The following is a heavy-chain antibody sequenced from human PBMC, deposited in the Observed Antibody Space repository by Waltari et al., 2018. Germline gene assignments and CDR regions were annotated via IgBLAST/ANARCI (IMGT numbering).Heavy chain of an antibody. V-gene: IGHV4-38-2*02. CDR1: LSLHQWYF. J-gene: IGHJ4*02. Sequence: VPLPEAGPGPVKASETPSPHFPCPCLSLHQWYFLGWIRQPPGKGLEWIGSIYHSGSTYYNPSLKSRVTISVDTSKNQFSLKLSSVTAADTAVYYCARVSAFNYEYYFDYWGQGTLVTVSS. CDR2: IYHSGST. CDR3: ARVSAFNYEYYFDY. D-gene: IGHD3-3*02.